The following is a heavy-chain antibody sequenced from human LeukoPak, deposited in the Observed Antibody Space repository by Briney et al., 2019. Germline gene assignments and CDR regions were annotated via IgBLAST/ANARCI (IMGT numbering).Heavy chain of an antibody. Sequence: SETLSLTCTVSGGSVSSYYWSWIRQPAGKGLEWIGRIYTSGSTNYNPSLKSRVTMSVDTSKNQFSLKLSSVTAADTAVYYCARDVAVAGTFAGFDYWGQGTLVTVSS. CDR2: IYTSGST. J-gene: IGHJ4*02. D-gene: IGHD6-19*01. V-gene: IGHV4-4*07. CDR1: GGSVSSYY. CDR3: ARDVAVAGTFAGFDY.